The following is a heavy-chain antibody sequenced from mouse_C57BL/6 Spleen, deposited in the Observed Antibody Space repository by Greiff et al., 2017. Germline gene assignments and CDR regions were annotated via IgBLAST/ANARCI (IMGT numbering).Heavy chain of an antibody. V-gene: IGHV2-5*01. J-gene: IGHJ4*01. CDR1: GFSLTSYG. CDR2: IWRGGST. CDR3: AQNYDYDVGWAMDY. Sequence: QFQLQQSGPGLVQPSQSLSITCTVSGFSLTSYGVHWVRQSPGKGLEWLGVIWRGGSTDYNAAFMSRLSITKDNSKSQVFFKMNSLQADDTAIYYCAQNYDYDVGWAMDYWGQGTSVTVSS. D-gene: IGHD2-4*01.